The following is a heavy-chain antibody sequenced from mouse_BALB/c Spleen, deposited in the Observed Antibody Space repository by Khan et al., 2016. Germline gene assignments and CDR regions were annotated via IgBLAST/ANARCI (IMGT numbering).Heavy chain of an antibody. CDR2: ITSYNGAT. CDR1: GYSFTGYY. J-gene: IGHJ3*01. CDR3: ASPYGSSYVGFAY. V-gene: IGHV1S34*01. Sequence: LVKTGASVKISCKASGYSFTGYYMHWDKQSHGKSLEWIGYITSYNGATSYNQKFKGKATYTVDTYSSTAYMQFNSLTSEDSAVYYCASPYGSSYVGFAYWGQGTLVTVAA. D-gene: IGHD1-1*01.